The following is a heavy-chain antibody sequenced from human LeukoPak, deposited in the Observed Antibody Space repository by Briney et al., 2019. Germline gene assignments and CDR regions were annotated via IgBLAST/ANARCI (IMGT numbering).Heavy chain of an antibody. CDR1: GFTFSRYS. CDR2: ISSSSSTI. V-gene: IGHV3-48*01. Sequence: PGGSLRLSCAASGFTFSRYSMNWVRQAPGKGLEWVSYISSSSSTIYYADSVKGRFTISRDNAKNSLYLQMNSLRAEDTAVYYCAKGDIVGATPFDYWGQGTLVTVSS. D-gene: IGHD1-26*01. CDR3: AKGDIVGATPFDY. J-gene: IGHJ4*02.